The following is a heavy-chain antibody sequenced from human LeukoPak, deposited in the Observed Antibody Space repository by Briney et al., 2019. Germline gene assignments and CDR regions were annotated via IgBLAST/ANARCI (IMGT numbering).Heavy chain of an antibody. V-gene: IGHV3-7*01. CDR3: ARVGLWGSGRYWPDY. J-gene: IGHJ4*02. CDR1: GFSLSNYW. CDR2: INQDGSEK. D-gene: IGHD3-10*01. Sequence: GGSLRLSCAASGFSLSNYWMTWVRQALGKRLEWVTNINQDGSEKNYVDSVKGRFTISRDNAKNSLYLQMFSLRAEDTAVYHCARVGLWGSGRYWPDYWGQGTLVTVSS.